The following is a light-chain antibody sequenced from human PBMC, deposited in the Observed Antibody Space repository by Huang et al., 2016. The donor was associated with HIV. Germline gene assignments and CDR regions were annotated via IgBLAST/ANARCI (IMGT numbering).Light chain of an antibody. Sequence: DVVMTQSPLSLPVTPGEPASISCRSSQSLLHSDGYNYLDWYLQKPGQSPHLLIYLGSNRASGVPDMFSGSGSGTDFTLKISRVEAEDVGVYYCMQALQTPWTFGQGTKVEIK. CDR2: LGS. CDR3: MQALQTPWT. CDR1: QSLLHSDGYNY. V-gene: IGKV2-28*01. J-gene: IGKJ1*01.